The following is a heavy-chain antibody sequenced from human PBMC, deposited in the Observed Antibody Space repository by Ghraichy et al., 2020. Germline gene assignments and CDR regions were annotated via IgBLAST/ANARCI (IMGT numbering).Heavy chain of an antibody. CDR2: ISGSGSST. J-gene: IGHJ5*02. V-gene: IGHV3-23*01. CDR1: GFTFNNYG. D-gene: IGHD6-13*01. CDR3: AKSGVAAGTSPWIDP. Sequence: GESLNISCAASGFTFNNYGVSWVRQAPGKGLEWVSAISGSGSSTYYADSVKGRFTVSRDNSRNTLYLQMNNLTIEDTALYYCAKSGVAAGTSPWIDPWGQGALVTVSS.